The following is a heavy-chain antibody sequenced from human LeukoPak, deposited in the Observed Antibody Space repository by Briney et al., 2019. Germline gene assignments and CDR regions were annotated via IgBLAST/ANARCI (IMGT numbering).Heavy chain of an antibody. V-gene: IGHV1-2*02. Sequence: SVKVSCKASGYTFTSYDINWVRQATGQGLEWMGWMNPNSGGTNYAQKFQGRVTMTTDTSISTAYMELTGLRSEDTAVYYCARDRYYQLPKYYFDYWGQGALVTVSS. J-gene: IGHJ4*02. CDR2: MNPNSGGT. CDR1: GYTFTSYD. CDR3: ARDRYYQLPKYYFDY. D-gene: IGHD3-22*01.